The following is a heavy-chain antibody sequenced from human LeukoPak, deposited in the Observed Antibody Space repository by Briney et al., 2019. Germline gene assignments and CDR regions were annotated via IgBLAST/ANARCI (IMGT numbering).Heavy chain of an antibody. J-gene: IGHJ4*02. D-gene: IGHD3-10*01. CDR3: ARELPSYPTYYFDY. V-gene: IGHV4-39*07. CDR1: GASISSSSYY. CDR2: IHYSGSA. Sequence: SETLSLTCTVSGASISSSSYYWGWIRQPPGKGLEWIASIHYSGSAYYNPSLKSRVTMSVDTSKNQFSLKLSSVTAADTAVYYCARELPSYPTYYFDYWGQGTLVTVSS.